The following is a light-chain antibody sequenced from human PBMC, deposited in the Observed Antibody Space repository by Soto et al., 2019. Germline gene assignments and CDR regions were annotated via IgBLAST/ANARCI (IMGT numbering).Light chain of an antibody. CDR3: QSYDSSLSALYV. CDR2: GNT. Sequence: QSALTQPPSVSGAPGQRVTISCTGSSSNIGAGYEVHWFQQLPGTAPKLLIYGNTNRPSGVPDRFSGSKSDTSASLAITGLQPEDEADSYCQSYDSSLSALYVFVTGTKVTVL. CDR1: SSNIGAGYE. J-gene: IGLJ1*01. V-gene: IGLV1-40*01.